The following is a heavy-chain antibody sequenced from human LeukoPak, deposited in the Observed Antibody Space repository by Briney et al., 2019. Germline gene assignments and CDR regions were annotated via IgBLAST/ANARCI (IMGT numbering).Heavy chain of an antibody. D-gene: IGHD1-26*01. CDR1: GYTFTRYS. CDR2: ISAYNGNT. J-gene: IGHJ4*02. V-gene: IGHV1-18*01. Sequence: VASVKVFCKASGYTFTRYSINWVRQAPGQGLEWMGWISAYNGNTKYAQKLQGRVTMTTDTSTSTAYMELRSLRSDDTAVYYCAGGLGGSGSYFLTFDYWGQGTLVTVSS. CDR3: AGGLGGSGSYFLTFDY.